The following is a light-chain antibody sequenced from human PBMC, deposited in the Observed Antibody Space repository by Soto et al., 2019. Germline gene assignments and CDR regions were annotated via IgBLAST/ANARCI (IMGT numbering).Light chain of an antibody. CDR1: ESVSSNQ. V-gene: IGKV3-20*01. Sequence: EIVLTQSPGTLSLSPGERATLSCRASESVSSNQLAWYQQKPGQAPRLLIYGAFIRASGIPDRFSGSGSGTDFTLTIRELEPEESAVYYCQRYGTSRGSFGHGTKLEIK. CDR3: QRYGTSRGS. J-gene: IGKJ2*01. CDR2: GAF.